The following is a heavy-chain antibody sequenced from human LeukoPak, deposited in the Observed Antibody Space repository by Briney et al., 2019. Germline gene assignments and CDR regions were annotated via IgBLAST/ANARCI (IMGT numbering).Heavy chain of an antibody. CDR2: IYYSGST. V-gene: IGHV4-59*01. J-gene: IGHJ6*02. D-gene: IGHD4-11*01. CDR3: ARAGDYSNYGNYYYDGMDV. CDR1: GGSISSYY. Sequence: SETLSLTCTVSGGSISSYYWSWIRQPPGKGLEWIGYIYYSGSTNYNPSLKSRVTISVDTSKNQFSLKLSSVTAADTAVYYCARAGDYSNYGNYYYDGMDVWGQGTTVTVSS.